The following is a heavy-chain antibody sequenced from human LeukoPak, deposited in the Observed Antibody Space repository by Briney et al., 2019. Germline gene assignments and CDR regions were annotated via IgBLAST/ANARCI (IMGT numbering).Heavy chain of an antibody. CDR1: GFTFSSYG. D-gene: IGHD5-18*01. Sequence: PGRSLRLSCAASGFTFSSYGMHWVRQAPGKGLEWVAVIWYDGSNKYYADTVKGRFTISRDNSKNTLYLQMNSLRAEDTAVYYCARAAIQLRDNWFDPWGQGTLVTVSS. CDR3: ARAAIQLRDNWFDP. V-gene: IGHV3-33*01. CDR2: IWYDGSNK. J-gene: IGHJ5*02.